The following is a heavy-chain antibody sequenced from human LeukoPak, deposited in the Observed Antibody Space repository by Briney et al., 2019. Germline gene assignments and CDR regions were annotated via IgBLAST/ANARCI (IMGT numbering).Heavy chain of an antibody. CDR2: IKQDGSER. CDR1: GFAFSSYW. J-gene: IGHJ4*02. Sequence: GGSLRLSCVASGFAFSSYWMSWVRQAPGKGLEWVANIKQDGSERYYVDSVKGRITISRDNAKDSLYLRMNNLRADDTAVYYCARAYSSSFDNWGQGTLVTVSS. D-gene: IGHD6-13*01. CDR3: ARAYSSSFDN. V-gene: IGHV3-7*04.